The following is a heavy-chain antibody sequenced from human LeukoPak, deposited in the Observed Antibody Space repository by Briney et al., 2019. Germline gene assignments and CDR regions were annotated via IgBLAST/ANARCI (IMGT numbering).Heavy chain of an antibody. Sequence: GGSLRLSCAASGFTFSSYAMRWVRQAPGKGLEWVSAISGSGGGTYYADSVKGRFTISRDNSKNTLYLQMDSLRAEDTAVYYCAKAYCGGHCYSGVDFFDYWGQGTLVTVSS. CDR3: AKAYCGGHCYSGVDFFDY. V-gene: IGHV3-23*01. J-gene: IGHJ4*02. CDR2: ISGSGGGT. D-gene: IGHD2-21*02. CDR1: GFTFSSYA.